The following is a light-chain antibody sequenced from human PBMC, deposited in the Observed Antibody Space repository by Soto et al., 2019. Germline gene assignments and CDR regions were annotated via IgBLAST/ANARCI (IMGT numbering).Light chain of an antibody. J-gene: IGKJ1*01. CDR3: QQSGRP. V-gene: IGKV3-20*01. CDR1: QRVDTSF. CDR2: GTS. Sequence: EIVLTQSPGTLSLSPGDSATLSCRASQRVDTSFLAWYLQKPGQAPRLLIYGTSNRATGIPDRFSASGSGTDFTLTISRLEPEDSAVYYCQQSGRPFGQGTKVDIK.